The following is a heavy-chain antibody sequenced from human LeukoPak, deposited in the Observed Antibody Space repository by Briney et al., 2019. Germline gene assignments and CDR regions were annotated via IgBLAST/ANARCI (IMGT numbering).Heavy chain of an antibody. CDR2: IYYSGST. J-gene: IGHJ4*02. Sequence: SETLSLTCTVSGGSITSNSYYWGWIRQPPGKGLEWIGSIYYSGSTYYNPSLKRRVTISIDTSKNQFSLKLSSVTAADTAVYYCARERREQLLPPYTRSVTYFDYWGQGTLVTVSS. CDR1: GGSITSNSYY. CDR3: ARERREQLLPPYTRSVTYFDY. D-gene: IGHD2-2*01. V-gene: IGHV4-39*07.